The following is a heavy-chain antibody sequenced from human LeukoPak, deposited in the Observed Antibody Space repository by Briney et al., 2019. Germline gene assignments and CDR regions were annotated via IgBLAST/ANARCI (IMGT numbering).Heavy chain of an antibody. CDR3: ARPGLGYCSGGSCYFDY. CDR2: IYPGDSDT. Sequence: GESLKISCKGSGYSFTSYWIGWVRQMPGKGLEWMGIIYPGDSDTRYSPSFQGQVTISADKSLSTAYLQWSSLKASDTAMYYCARPGLGYCSGGSCYFDYWGQGTLVTVSS. V-gene: IGHV5-51*01. D-gene: IGHD2-15*01. J-gene: IGHJ4*02. CDR1: GYSFTSYW.